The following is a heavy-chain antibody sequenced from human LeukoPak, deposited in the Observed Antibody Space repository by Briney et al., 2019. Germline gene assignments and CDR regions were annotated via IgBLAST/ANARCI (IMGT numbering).Heavy chain of an antibody. D-gene: IGHD6-19*01. CDR3: ARLVAVYRSGIDY. Sequence: AGGSLRLSCAASGFTFSSYSMNWVRQAQGKGLEWVSSISSSSSYIYYADSVKGRFTISRDNAKNPLYLQMNTLRAEDTAVYYCARLVAVYRSGIDYWGQGTLVTVSS. CDR2: ISSSSSYI. V-gene: IGHV3-21*01. CDR1: GFTFSSYS. J-gene: IGHJ4*02.